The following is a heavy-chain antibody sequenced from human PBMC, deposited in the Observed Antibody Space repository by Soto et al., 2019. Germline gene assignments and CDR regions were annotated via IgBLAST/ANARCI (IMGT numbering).Heavy chain of an antibody. V-gene: IGHV4-4*02. CDR1: GGSISSSNW. CDR3: ARALVVVAAHFDY. J-gene: IGHJ4*02. D-gene: IGHD2-15*01. CDR2: IYHSGST. Sequence: SETLSLTCAVSGGSISSSNWWSWVRQPPGKGLEWIGEIYHSGSTNYNPSLKSRVTISVDKSKNQFSLKLSSVTAADTAVYYCARALVVVAAHFDYWGQGTLVTVSS.